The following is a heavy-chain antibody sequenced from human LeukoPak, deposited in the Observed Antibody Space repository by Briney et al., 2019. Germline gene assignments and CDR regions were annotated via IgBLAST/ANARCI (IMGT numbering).Heavy chain of an antibody. Sequence: GSLRLSCAASGFTFSDYYMSWIRQAPGKGLEWMGYIYYSGSTNYNPSLKSRVTISVDTSKNQFSLKLSSVTAADTAVYYCARDESDYYDGSGYFDYWGQGTLVTVSS. J-gene: IGHJ4*02. V-gene: IGHV4-59*01. CDR2: IYYSGST. CDR3: ARDESDYYDGSGYFDY. D-gene: IGHD3-22*01. CDR1: GFTFSDYY.